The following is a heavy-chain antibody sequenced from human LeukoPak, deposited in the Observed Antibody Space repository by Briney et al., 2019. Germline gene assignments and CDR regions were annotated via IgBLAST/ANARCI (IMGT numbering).Heavy chain of an antibody. CDR3: AIGVVVTGLLDY. Sequence: GASVKVSCKASGGTFSSYAISWVRQAPGQGLEWMGGIIPIFGTANYAQKFQGRVTITTDESTSTAYMELSGLRSEDTAVYYCAIGVVVTGLLDYWGQGTLVTVSS. J-gene: IGHJ4*02. D-gene: IGHD2-21*02. CDR2: IIPIFGTA. V-gene: IGHV1-69*05. CDR1: GGTFSSYA.